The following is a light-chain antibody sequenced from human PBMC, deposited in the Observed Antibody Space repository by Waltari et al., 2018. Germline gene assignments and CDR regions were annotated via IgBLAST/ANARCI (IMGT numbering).Light chain of an antibody. CDR1: KLGDKY. V-gene: IGLV3-1*01. J-gene: IGLJ2*01. CDR2: QDT. Sequence: SYELTQPPSVSVSPGQTASITCSGAKLGDKYACWYQQKPGQSPGLVIYQDTKRPSGIPGRFSGSNSGNTATLTISGTQAMDEADYYCQAWDSSTVVFGGGTKLTVL. CDR3: QAWDSSTVV.